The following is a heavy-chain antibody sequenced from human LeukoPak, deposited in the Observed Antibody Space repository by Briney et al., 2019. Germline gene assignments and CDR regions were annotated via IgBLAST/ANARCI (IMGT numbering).Heavy chain of an antibody. D-gene: IGHD5-12*01. V-gene: IGHV1-69*13. J-gene: IGHJ3*02. CDR2: IIPIFATT. CDR3: ASGTVASMDI. Sequence: ASVKASCKASGGTFNSYTINWVRQAPGQGLEWMGGIIPIFATTNYAQKFQGRVTITADESTSTAYMELSSLSSEDTAVYYCASGTVASMDIWGQGTMVTVSS. CDR1: GGTFNSYT.